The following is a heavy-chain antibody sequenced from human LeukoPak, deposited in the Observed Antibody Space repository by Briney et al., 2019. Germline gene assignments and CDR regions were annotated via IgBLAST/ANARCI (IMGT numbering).Heavy chain of an antibody. V-gene: IGHV4-34*01. CDR2: INHSGST. CDR3: ARGSIAAAGTSAPYNWFDP. Sequence: PSETLSLTCAVYGGSFSGYYWSWIRQPPGKGLEWIGEINHSGSTNYNPSLKSRVTISVDTSKNQFSLKLSSVTAADTAVYYCARGSIAAAGTSAPYNWFDPWGQGTLVTVSS. D-gene: IGHD6-13*01. J-gene: IGHJ5*02. CDR1: GGSFSGYY.